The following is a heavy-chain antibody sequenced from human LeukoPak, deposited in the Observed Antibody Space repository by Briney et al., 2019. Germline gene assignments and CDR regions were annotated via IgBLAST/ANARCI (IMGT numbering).Heavy chain of an antibody. CDR2: ISGNGGST. J-gene: IGHJ4*02. CDR1: GFSFSSYV. V-gene: IGHV3-23*01. CDR3: AKGIELWLTYFDH. Sequence: GGSLRLSCVASGFSFSSYVMNWVRQAPGTGLEGVSAISGNGGSTYYADSVKGRFTISRDNSKNTLSLQMNSLRAEDTAVYYCAKGIELWLTYFDHWGQGTLVTTSS. D-gene: IGHD5-18*01.